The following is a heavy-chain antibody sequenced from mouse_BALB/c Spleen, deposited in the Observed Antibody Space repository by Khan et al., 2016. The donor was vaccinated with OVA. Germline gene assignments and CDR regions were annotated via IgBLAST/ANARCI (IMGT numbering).Heavy chain of an antibody. CDR1: GFNIKDTY. D-gene: IGHD2-1*01. CDR2: IDPANGDT. J-gene: IGHJ3*01. CDR3: TTLYGNPLAY. V-gene: IGHV14-3*02. Sequence: VQLQQSRAELLKPGASVKLSCTSSGFNIKDTYMHWVKQRPEQGLEWIGRIDPANGDTKYDPKFQGKATITADTSSNTAYLQLSSLTSDDTAVYYGTTLYGNPLAYWGQGTLVTVSA.